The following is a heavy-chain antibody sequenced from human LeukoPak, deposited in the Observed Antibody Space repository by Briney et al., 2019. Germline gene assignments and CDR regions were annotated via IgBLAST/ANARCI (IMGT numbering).Heavy chain of an antibody. D-gene: IGHD6-19*01. CDR3: ARDSVAGLFDY. CDR2: ISGSSSTI. CDR1: GFTFSDYS. Sequence: GGSLRLSCAASGFTFSDYSMNWVRRAPGKGLEWVSYISGSSSTIYYADSVKGRFAISRDKAKNSLYLQINSLRDEDTAVYYCARDSVAGLFDYWGQGTLVTASS. J-gene: IGHJ4*02. V-gene: IGHV3-48*02.